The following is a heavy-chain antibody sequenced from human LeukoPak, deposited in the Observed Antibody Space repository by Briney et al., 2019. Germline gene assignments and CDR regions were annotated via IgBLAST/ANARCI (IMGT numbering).Heavy chain of an antibody. V-gene: IGHV2-5*02. Sequence: SGPALVKPTQTLTLTCTFSGFSLTSSGVGVGWIRQPPGKALEWLALIYWDDDKRYSPSLKSRLTITKDTSKNQVVLIMTNMDPVDTGTYYCAHRGVTLFDYWGQGALVTVSS. CDR2: IYWDDDK. CDR1: GFSLTSSGVG. J-gene: IGHJ4*02. D-gene: IGHD5-18*01. CDR3: AHRGVTLFDY.